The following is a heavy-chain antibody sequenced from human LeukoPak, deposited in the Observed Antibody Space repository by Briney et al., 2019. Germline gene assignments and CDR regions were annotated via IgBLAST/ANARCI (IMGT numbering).Heavy chain of an antibody. V-gene: IGHV4-59*01. J-gene: IGHJ4*02. Sequence: SETLSLTCTVSGGSISSYYWSWIRQPPGKGLEWIGYIYYSGSTNYNPSLKGRVTISVDTSKNQFSLKLSSVTAADTAVYYCARAYYDSSGLYYFDYWGQGTLVTVSS. CDR3: ARAYYDSSGLYYFDY. CDR2: IYYSGST. CDR1: GGSISSYY. D-gene: IGHD3-22*01.